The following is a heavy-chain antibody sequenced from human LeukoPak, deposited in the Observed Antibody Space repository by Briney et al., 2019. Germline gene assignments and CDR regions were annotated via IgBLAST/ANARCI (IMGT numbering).Heavy chain of an antibody. CDR1: GFTFSSYS. D-gene: IGHD1-1*01. CDR3: ARGETTQRYYFDY. V-gene: IGHV3-48*01. CDR2: ISSSSTI. J-gene: IGHJ4*02. Sequence: PGGSLRLSCAASGFTFSSYSMNWVRQAPGKGLEWVSYISSSSTIYYADSVKGRFTISRDNAKNSLYLQMNSLRAEDTAVHYCARGETTQRYYFDYWGQGTLVTVSS.